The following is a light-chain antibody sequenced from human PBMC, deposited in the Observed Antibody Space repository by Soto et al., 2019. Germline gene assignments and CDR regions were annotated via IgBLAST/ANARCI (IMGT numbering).Light chain of an antibody. Sequence: EIVLTQSPGTLSLSPGESANLSCRASQSVSSSYLAWYQQKPGQAPRLLIYGASSRATGIPDRFSGSGSGTDFTLTISRLEPEDFAVYYCQQYGSSPPYTFGQGTKLEIK. J-gene: IGKJ2*01. CDR3: QQYGSSPPYT. CDR1: QSVSSSY. CDR2: GAS. V-gene: IGKV3-20*01.